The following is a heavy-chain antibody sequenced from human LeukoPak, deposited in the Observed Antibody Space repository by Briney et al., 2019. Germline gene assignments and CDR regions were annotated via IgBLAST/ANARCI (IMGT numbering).Heavy chain of an antibody. CDR1: GYTFTGYY. V-gene: IGHV1-2*02. J-gene: IGHJ5*02. CDR3: ARGGSSWVIENWFDP. CDR2: INPNSGGT. Sequence: ASVKVSCKASGYTFTGYYMHWVRQAPRQGLEWMGWINPNSGGTNYAQKFQGRVTMTRDTSISTAYMELSRLRSDDTAVYYCARGGSSWVIENWFDPWGQGTLVTVSS. D-gene: IGHD6-13*01.